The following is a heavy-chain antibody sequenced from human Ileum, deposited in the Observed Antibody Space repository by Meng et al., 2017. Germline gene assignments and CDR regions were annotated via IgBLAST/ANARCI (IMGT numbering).Heavy chain of an antibody. J-gene: IGHJ4*02. V-gene: IGHV1-18*01. Sequence: QVQLVKSGAEGKKPGASVKVSCKASGYTFTTYGISWVRQAPGQGLEWMGWMNTDKGNTNYAQKFQGRVTMTRHTSTSTAYMELRSLRSDDTAVYYCAREGAYNGGDYWGQGTLVTVSS. CDR1: GYTFTTYG. CDR3: AREGAYNGGDY. CDR2: MNTDKGNT. D-gene: IGHD1-1*01.